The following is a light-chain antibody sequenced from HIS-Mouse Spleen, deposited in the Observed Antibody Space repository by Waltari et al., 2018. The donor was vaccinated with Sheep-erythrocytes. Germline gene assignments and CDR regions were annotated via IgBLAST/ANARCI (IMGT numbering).Light chain of an antibody. J-gene: IGLJ3*02. CDR2: EVS. Sequence: QSALTPPPSASGSPGQSVTIPCTGTSSDVGVYNYVSWYQQHPGKAPKLMIYEVSKRPSGVPDRFSGSKSGNTASLTVSGLQAEDEADYYCSSYAGSNNWVFGGGTKLTVL. CDR1: SSDVGVYNY. CDR3: SSYAGSNNWV. V-gene: IGLV2-8*01.